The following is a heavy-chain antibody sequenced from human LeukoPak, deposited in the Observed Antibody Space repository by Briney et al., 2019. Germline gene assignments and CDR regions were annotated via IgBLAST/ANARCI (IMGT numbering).Heavy chain of an antibody. CDR1: GFTFSSYG. CDR2: IWYDGSNK. Sequence: PGGSLRLSCAASGFTFSSYGMHWVRQAPGKGLEWVAIIWYDGSNKYYADSVEGRFTVSRDNSKNTLYLQMNSLRAEDTAVYYCARDGSFWRGYPYYFDYWGQGTLVTVSS. CDR3: ARDGSFWRGYPYYFDY. D-gene: IGHD3-3*01. V-gene: IGHV3-33*01. J-gene: IGHJ4*02.